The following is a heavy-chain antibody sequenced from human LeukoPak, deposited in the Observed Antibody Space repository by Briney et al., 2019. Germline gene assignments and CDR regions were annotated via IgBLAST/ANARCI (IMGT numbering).Heavy chain of an antibody. CDR3: ARDALPTYYYDSSGSRADAFDI. V-gene: IGHV1-18*01. D-gene: IGHD3-22*01. Sequence: VASVKVSCKASGYTFTSYGISWVRQAPGQGLEWMGWISAYNGNTNYAQKLQGRVIMTTDTSTSTAYMELRSLRSDDTAVYYCARDALPTYYYDSSGSRADAFDIWGQGTMVTVSS. CDR1: GYTFTSYG. J-gene: IGHJ3*02. CDR2: ISAYNGNT.